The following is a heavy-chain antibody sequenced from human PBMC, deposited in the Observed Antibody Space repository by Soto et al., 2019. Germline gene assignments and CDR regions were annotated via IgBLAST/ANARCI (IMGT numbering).Heavy chain of an antibody. CDR1: GYKFTTYW. Sequence: PGESLKISCKGSGYKFTTYWIIWVRQMPGKGLEWMGRIDPSDSYIKYSPSFQGHVTFSADNSINTAYLQWDSLKASDTAMYYCAKLSMVDSFDLWGPGTMVTVSS. CDR3: AKLSMVDSFDL. J-gene: IGHJ3*01. CDR2: IDPSDSYI. D-gene: IGHD2-8*01. V-gene: IGHV5-10-1*01.